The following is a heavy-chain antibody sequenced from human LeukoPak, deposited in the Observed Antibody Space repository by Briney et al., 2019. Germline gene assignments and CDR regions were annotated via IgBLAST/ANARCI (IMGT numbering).Heavy chain of an antibody. CDR1: GFTFSSYG. D-gene: IGHD4-17*01. CDR2: IRYDGSKK. Sequence: SGGSLRLSCAASGFTFSSYGMHWVRQAPGKGLEWVAFIRYDGSKKYYADSVKGRFTISRDNSKNTLYLQMNSLRAEDTAVYYCAKYGGDGDVYTTWGQGTLVTVSS. V-gene: IGHV3-30*02. CDR3: AKYGGDGDVYTT. J-gene: IGHJ5*02.